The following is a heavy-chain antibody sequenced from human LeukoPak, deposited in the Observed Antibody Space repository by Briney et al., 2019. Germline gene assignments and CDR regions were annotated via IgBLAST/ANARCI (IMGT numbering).Heavy chain of an antibody. CDR1: GFTFSTYA. V-gene: IGHV3-30*04. D-gene: IGHD6-19*01. CDR3: ARAPSSGWYDFDY. Sequence: GGSLRLSCAASGFTFSTYAMNWVRQAPGKGLEWVAVISYDGRQNYYADSVKGRFTISRDNAKNSLYLQMNSLRAEDTAVYYCARAPSSGWYDFDYWGQGTLVTVS. J-gene: IGHJ4*02. CDR2: ISYDGRQN.